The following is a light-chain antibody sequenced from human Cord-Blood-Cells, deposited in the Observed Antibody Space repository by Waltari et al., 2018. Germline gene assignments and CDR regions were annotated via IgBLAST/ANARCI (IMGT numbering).Light chain of an antibody. V-gene: IGLV2-23*01. J-gene: IGLJ1*01. CDR1: SSAVGRYNL. Sequence: QSALTQPASVSGSPGQSITISCTGTSSAVGRYNLVSWYQQHPGKAPKLMIYEGSKRPSGVSNRFAGSKSGNTASLTISGLQAEDEADYYCCSYAGSSSLYVFGTGTKVTVL. CDR2: EGS. CDR3: CSYAGSSSLYV.